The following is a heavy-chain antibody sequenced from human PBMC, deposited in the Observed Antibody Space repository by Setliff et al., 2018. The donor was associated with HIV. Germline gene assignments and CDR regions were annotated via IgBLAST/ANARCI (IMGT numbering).Heavy chain of an antibody. CDR2: IYTSGST. CDR1: GGSISSYY. D-gene: IGHD6-13*01. V-gene: IGHV4-4*08. CDR3: ARAGGSSWYMRAARPFDY. Sequence: SETLSLTCTVSGGSISSYYWSWIRQPPGKGLEWIGYIYTSGSTNYNPSLKSRVTISVDTSKNQFSLKLSSVTAADTAVYYCARAGGSSWYMRAARPFDYWGQGTLVTVSS. J-gene: IGHJ4*02.